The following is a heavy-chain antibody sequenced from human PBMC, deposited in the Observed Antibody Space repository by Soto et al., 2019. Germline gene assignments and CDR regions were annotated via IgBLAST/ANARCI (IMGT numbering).Heavy chain of an antibody. CDR3: VRDQLYYYDIFGRPLNGFDI. Sequence: GGSLRLSCAASGFTVSSNYMSWVRQAPGKGLEWVSVIYSGGSTYYADSVKGRFTISRDNSKNTLYLQMNSLRAEDTAVYYCVRDQLYYYDIFGRPLNGFDIWGQGTMVTVSS. V-gene: IGHV3-66*01. CDR2: IYSGGST. CDR1: GFTVSSNY. J-gene: IGHJ3*02. D-gene: IGHD3-22*01.